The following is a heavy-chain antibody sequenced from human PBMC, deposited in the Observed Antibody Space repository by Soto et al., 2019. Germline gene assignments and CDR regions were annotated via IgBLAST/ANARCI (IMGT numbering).Heavy chain of an antibody. CDR1: GLTFSSYG. V-gene: IGHV3-33*01. CDR2: IWYDGSNK. J-gene: IGHJ4*02. D-gene: IGHD2-15*01. CDR3: ARDGYCSGGSCYSVPVFDY. Sequence: QVQLVESGGGVVQPGRSLRLSCAASGLTFSSYGMHWVRQAPGKGLEWGAVIWYDGSNKYYADSVKGRFTISRDNSKNTLYLQMNSLRAEDTAVYYCARDGYCSGGSCYSVPVFDYWGQGTLVTVSS.